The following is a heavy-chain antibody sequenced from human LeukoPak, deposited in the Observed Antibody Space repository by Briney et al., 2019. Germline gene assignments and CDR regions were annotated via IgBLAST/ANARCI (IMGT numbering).Heavy chain of an antibody. Sequence: SETPSLTCTVSGGSISSYYWSWIRQPAGEGLEWIGRIYTSGSTNYNPSPKSRVTMSVDTSKSQFSLKLSSVTAADTAVYYCARESSSISPYYYYMDVWGKGTTVTVSS. CDR1: GGSISSYY. D-gene: IGHD2-2*01. CDR2: IYTSGST. J-gene: IGHJ6*03. CDR3: ARESSSISPYYYYMDV. V-gene: IGHV4-4*07.